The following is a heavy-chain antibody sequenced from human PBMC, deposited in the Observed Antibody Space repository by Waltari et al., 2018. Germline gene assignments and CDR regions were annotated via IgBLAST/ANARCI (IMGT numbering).Heavy chain of an antibody. V-gene: IGHV4-39*02. Sequence: QLQLQESGPGLVKPSETLSLTCTVPGDPISNDNYPWAWVRQPPGKGLEWIGSIYYNGNTYYSPSLKSRVTISVDTSKNQFSLRLSSVTAADTAVYYCTTEYSSSSAYWGQGTLVTVSS. D-gene: IGHD6-6*01. CDR1: GDPISNDNYP. CDR3: TTEYSSSSAY. CDR2: IYYNGNT. J-gene: IGHJ4*02.